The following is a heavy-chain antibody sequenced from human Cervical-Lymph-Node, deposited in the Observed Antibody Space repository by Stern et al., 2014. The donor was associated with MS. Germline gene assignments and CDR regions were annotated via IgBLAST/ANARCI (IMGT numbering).Heavy chain of an antibody. CDR1: GFTFRSYG. J-gene: IGHJ4*02. Sequence: VQLVESGGGVVQPGTSLRLSCAASGFTFRSYGMHWVRQAPGKGLEWVALVWDDGSTAYYRNSVKGRFTISRDKSNNTLFLQMNSLTAEDTAVYYCARGHIPYAYNYLFDYWGQGTLVTVSS. CDR2: VWDDGSTA. CDR3: ARGHIPYAYNYLFDY. V-gene: IGHV3-33*01. D-gene: IGHD5-24*01.